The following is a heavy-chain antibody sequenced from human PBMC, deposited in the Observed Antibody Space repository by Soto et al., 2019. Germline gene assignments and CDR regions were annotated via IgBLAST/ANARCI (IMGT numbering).Heavy chain of an antibody. D-gene: IGHD2-15*01. CDR1: GGTFSSYT. J-gene: IGHJ4*02. Sequence: QVQLVQSGAEVKKPGSSVKVSCKASGGTFSSYTISWVRQAPGQGLEWMGRIIPILGIANYAQKFQGRVTITADKSTSTAYMELSSLRSEDTAVYYCARGGYCSGGSCASPLIYWDQGTLVTVSS. V-gene: IGHV1-69*02. CDR2: IIPILGIA. CDR3: ARGGYCSGGSCASPLIY.